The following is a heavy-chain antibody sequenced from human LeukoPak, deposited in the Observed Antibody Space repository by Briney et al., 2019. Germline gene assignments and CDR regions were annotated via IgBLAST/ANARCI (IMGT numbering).Heavy chain of an antibody. CDR3: ARESVTTAHFDY. V-gene: IGHV4-34*01. CDR1: GGSFSGYY. Sequence: SETLSLTCAVYGGSFSGYYWSWIRQPPGKGLEWIGEINHSGSTNYNPSLKSRVTISVDTSKNQFSLKLSSVTAADTAVYYCARESVTTAHFDYWGQETLVTVSS. CDR2: INHSGST. D-gene: IGHD4-17*01. J-gene: IGHJ4*02.